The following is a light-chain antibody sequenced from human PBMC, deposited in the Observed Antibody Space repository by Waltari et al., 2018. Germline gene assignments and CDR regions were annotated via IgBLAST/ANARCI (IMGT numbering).Light chain of an antibody. J-gene: IGLJ3*02. CDR1: SNDVGGFNY. CDR3: SSYAGSNTLEV. CDR2: DVS. V-gene: IGLV2-14*03. Sequence: QSALTQPASVSGSPGQSITISCTGTSNDVGGFNYFSWYQQHPGKAPKLMIYDVSNRPSGVSNRFSGSKSGNTASLTISGLQAEDEADYYCSSYAGSNTLEVFGGGTKLTVL.